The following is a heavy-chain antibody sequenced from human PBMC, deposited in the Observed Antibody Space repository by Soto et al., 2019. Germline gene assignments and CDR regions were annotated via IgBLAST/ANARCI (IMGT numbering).Heavy chain of an antibody. CDR3: ARDSRNYYYYMDV. V-gene: IGHV3-48*01. CDR2: SSLSSSTI. CDR1: GFTFSSYN. Sequence: EVQLVESGGGLVQPGGSLRLSCAASGFTFSSYNMNWVRQAPGKGLEWISDSSLSSSTIFYADSVKGRFTISRDNAKNSVYLQMNSLRAEDTAVYYCARDSRNYYYYMDVWGKGTTVTVSS. J-gene: IGHJ6*03.